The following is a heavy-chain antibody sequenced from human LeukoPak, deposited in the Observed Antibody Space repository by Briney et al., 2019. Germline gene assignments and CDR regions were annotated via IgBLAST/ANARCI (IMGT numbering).Heavy chain of an antibody. D-gene: IGHD6-13*01. CDR2: INHSGST. V-gene: IGHV4-34*01. J-gene: IGHJ4*02. CDR1: GGSFSGYY. Sequence: ASETLSLTCAVYGGSFSGYYWTWVRQPPGKGLEWIGEINHSGSTNYNPSLKSRVTISVDTFKNQFSLKVSSVTAADTALYYCAREGGSSSSLDSWGQGTLVTVSS. CDR3: AREGGSSSSLDS.